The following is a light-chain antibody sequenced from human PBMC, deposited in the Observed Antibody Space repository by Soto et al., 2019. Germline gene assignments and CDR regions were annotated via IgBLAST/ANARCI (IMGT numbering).Light chain of an antibody. CDR2: AAS. Sequence: QFPSSLSASVGDRVTITCRASQSISSYLNWYQQKPGKAPKLLIYAASSLQSGVPSRFSGSGSGTDFTLTISSLQPEDFATYYCQQSYSTSITFGQGTRLEI. V-gene: IGKV1-39*01. J-gene: IGKJ5*01. CDR3: QQSYSTSIT. CDR1: QSISSY.